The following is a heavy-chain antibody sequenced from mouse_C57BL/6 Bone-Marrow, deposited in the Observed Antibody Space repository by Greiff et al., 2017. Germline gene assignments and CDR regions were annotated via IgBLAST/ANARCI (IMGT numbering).Heavy chain of an antibody. J-gene: IGHJ2*01. D-gene: IGHD1-1*01. V-gene: IGHV1-76*01. CDR1: GYTFPDYY. CDR2: IYPGSGNT. CDR3: ARSRTGSVDY. Sequence: VQLQQSGAELVRPGASVKLSCKASGYTFPDYYINWVKQRPGQGLEWIARIYPGSGNTYYNEKFKGKATLTAEKSSSTAYMQLSSLTSEDTAVYFCARSRTGSVDYWGQGTTLTVSS.